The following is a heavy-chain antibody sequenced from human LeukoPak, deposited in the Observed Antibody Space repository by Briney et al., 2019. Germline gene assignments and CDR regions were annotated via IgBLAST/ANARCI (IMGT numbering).Heavy chain of an antibody. CDR2: IDPNSGGT. CDR1: GYTFTDYY. V-gene: IGHV1-2*02. J-gene: IGHJ4*02. D-gene: IGHD6-13*01. Sequence: ASVRDSCKTSGYTFTDYYLHWVRPAPGQGLEWMGRIDPNSGGTNYAQKFQVRVTVTRDTSISTVYMELSGLRSDDTAVYYCARVPGPYTTSRFDYWGQGTLVTVSS. CDR3: ARVPGPYTTSRFDY.